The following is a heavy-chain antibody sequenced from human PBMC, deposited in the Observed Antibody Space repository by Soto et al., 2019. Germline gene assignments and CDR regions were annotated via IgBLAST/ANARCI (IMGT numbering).Heavy chain of an antibody. CDR1: GYTLTELS. D-gene: IGHD1-1*01. V-gene: IGHV1-24*01. CDR3: ATIGNDVAGWFDP. Sequence: ASVKVSCKVSGYTLTELSMHWVRQAPGKGLEWMGGFDPEDGETIYAQKFQGRVTMTEDTSTDTAYMELSSLSSEDTAVYYCATIGNDVAGWFDPWGQGTLVTVS. CDR2: FDPEDGET. J-gene: IGHJ5*02.